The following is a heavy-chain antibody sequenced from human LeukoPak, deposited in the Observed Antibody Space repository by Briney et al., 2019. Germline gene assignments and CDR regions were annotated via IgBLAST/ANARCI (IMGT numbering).Heavy chain of an antibody. J-gene: IGHJ4*02. V-gene: IGHV4-39*07. D-gene: IGHD1-26*01. CDR2: IYYSGST. Sequence: SETLSLTCTVSDGSISSSSYYWGWIRQPPGKGLEWIGTIYYSGSTYYNPSLKSRVTISVDTSKNHFSLKLSSVTAADTAVYYCARGSSVGAFKYYFDYWGQGTLVTVSS. CDR1: DGSISSSSYY. CDR3: ARGSSVGAFKYYFDY.